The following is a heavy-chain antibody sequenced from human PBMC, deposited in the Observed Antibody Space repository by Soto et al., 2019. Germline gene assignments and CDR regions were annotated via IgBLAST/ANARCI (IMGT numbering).Heavy chain of an antibody. CDR2: ISYDGSNK. CDR1: GFTFSSYA. V-gene: IGHV3-30-3*01. Sequence: HPGGSLRLSCAASGFTFSSYAMHWVRQAPGKGLEWVAVISYDGSNKYYADSVKGRFTISRDNSKNTLYLQMNSLRAEDTAVYYCARDRQYSSSWQREKYFQHWGQGTLVTVSS. CDR3: ARDRQYSSSWQREKYFQH. J-gene: IGHJ1*01. D-gene: IGHD6-13*01.